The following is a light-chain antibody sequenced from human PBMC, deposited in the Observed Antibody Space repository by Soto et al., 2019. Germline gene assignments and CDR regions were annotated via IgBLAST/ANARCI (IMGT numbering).Light chain of an antibody. CDR1: QSVSGH. CDR3: HQYHYWWT. CDR2: GAS. J-gene: IGKJ1*01. Sequence: EIVMTQSPATLSVSPGERVPLSCRASQSVSGHLAWYQQKPGQAPRLIISGASTRATGIPARFSGRGSGTEFTLTISSLQSEDSAVYYCHQYHYWWTFGQGTKVDIK. V-gene: IGKV3-15*01.